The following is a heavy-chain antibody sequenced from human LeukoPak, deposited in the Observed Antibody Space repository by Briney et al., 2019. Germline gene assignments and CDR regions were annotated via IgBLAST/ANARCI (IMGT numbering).Heavy chain of an antibody. Sequence: SETLSLTCTVSGGSISSSSYYWGWIRQPPGKGLEWIGYIYYSGSTYYNPSLKSRVSTSVDTSMNQFSLKVTSVSAADTAVYYCSRVKDGYSNFDSWGQGTLVTVSS. J-gene: IGHJ4*02. CDR3: SRVKDGYSNFDS. D-gene: IGHD2-15*01. CDR1: GGSISSSSYY. CDR2: IYYSGST. V-gene: IGHV4-30-4*08.